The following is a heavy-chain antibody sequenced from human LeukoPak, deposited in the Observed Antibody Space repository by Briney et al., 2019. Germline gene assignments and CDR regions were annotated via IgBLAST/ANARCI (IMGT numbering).Heavy chain of an antibody. CDR2: INHSGST. CDR1: GGSFSGYY. V-gene: IGHV4-34*01. D-gene: IGHD6-19*01. CDR3: ARGXPPQWLVRSYYYYYGMDV. Sequence: PSETLSLTCAVYGGSFSGYYWSWIRQPPGKGLEWIGEINHSGSTNYNPSLKSRVTISVDTSKNQFSLKLSSVTAADTAVYYCARGXPPQWLVRSYYYYYGMDVWGQGTTVTVSS. J-gene: IGHJ6*02.